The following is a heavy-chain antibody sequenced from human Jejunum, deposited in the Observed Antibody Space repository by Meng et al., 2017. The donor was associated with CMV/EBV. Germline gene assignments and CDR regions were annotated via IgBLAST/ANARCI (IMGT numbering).Heavy chain of an antibody. Sequence: GGGLVNPGGSLRLSLSSSGFTFRDYYMHWVRQAPGKGLEWICHISTIGTYTKYADSVGGRFTISRDNAKNSLSLQMNSLRAEDTAVYYCARDLDGTYSDYWGQGTLVTVSS. CDR1: GFTFRDYY. J-gene: IGHJ4*02. CDR3: ARDLDGTYSDY. CDR2: ISTIGTYT. V-gene: IGHV3-11*05. D-gene: IGHD1-1*01.